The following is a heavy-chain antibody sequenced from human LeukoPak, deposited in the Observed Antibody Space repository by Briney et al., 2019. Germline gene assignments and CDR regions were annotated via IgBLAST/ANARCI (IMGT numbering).Heavy chain of an antibody. J-gene: IGHJ3*02. CDR2: ISYDGSNK. Sequence: PGGSLRLSCAASGFTFSSYAMHWVRQAPGKGLEWVAVISYDGSNKYYADSVKGRFTISRDNSKNTLYLQMNSLRAEDTAVYYCAKDLQLWSADAFDIWGQGTMVTVSS. CDR1: GFTFSSYA. V-gene: IGHV3-30*04. D-gene: IGHD5-18*01. CDR3: AKDLQLWSADAFDI.